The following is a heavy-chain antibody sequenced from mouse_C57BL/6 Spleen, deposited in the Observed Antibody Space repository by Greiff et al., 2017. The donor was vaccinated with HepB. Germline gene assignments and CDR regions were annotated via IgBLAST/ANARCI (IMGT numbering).Heavy chain of an antibody. CDR2: IYPGDGDT. J-gene: IGHJ2*01. Sequence: QVQLKQSGAELVKPGASVKISCKASGYAFSSYWMNWVKQRPGKGLEWIGQIYPGDGDTNYNGKFKGKATLTADKSSSTAYMQLSSLTSEDSAVYFCARSGGRWGNYYFDYWGQGTTLTVSS. CDR3: ARSGGRWGNYYFDY. V-gene: IGHV1-80*01. D-gene: IGHD1-1*02. CDR1: GYAFSSYW.